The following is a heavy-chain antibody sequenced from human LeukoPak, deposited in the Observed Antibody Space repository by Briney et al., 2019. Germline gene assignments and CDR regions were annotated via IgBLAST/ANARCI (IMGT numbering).Heavy chain of an antibody. CDR2: INSDGSST. D-gene: IGHD2-15*01. J-gene: IGHJ5*02. V-gene: IGHV3-74*01. Sequence: GGSLRLSCAASGFTFSSYWMHWVRQAPGKGLVWVSRINSDGSSTSYADSVKGRFTISRDNAKNTLYLQMNSLRAEDTAVYYCARDPRILGLAYNWFDPWGQGTLVTVSP. CDR1: GFTFSSYW. CDR3: ARDPRILGLAYNWFDP.